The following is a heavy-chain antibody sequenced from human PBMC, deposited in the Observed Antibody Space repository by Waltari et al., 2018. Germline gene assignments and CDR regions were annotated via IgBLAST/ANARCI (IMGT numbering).Heavy chain of an antibody. CDR3: ARRQLGGAFDP. CDR1: GGPFGSSA. J-gene: IGHJ5*02. CDR2: IIPIFGTAP. D-gene: IGHD3-16*01. Sequence: QVQLVQSGAEVRKPGSSVKVSCTASGGPFGSSAITWVRQAPGEGLEWMGGIIPIFGTAPNYAQKFQGRLTITADESTATVYMDLSSLRSDDTAVYYCARRQLGGAFDPWGQGTLVSVSS. V-gene: IGHV1-69*12.